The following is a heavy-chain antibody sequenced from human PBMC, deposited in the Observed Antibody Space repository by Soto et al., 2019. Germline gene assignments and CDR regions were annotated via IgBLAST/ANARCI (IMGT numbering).Heavy chain of an antibody. CDR2: IYPGDSDT. V-gene: IGHV5-51*01. D-gene: IGHD6-19*01. CDR3: ARHKRAVAGSWWCNRSCFDP. CDR1: GYSFTSYW. J-gene: IGHJ5*02. Sequence: EVQLVQSGAEVKKPGESLKISCKGSGYSFTSYWLGWVRQMLGKGLEWMGIIYPGDSDTRYSQSFQGQVTISADKSISTSYLHWSSLKASDTAMYYCARHKRAVAGSWWCNRSCFDPWGYGTLVTLS.